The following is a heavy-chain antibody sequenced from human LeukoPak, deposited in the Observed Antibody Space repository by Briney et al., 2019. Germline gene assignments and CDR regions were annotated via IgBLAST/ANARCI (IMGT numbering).Heavy chain of an antibody. V-gene: IGHV1-3*01. Sequence: ASVKVSCKASGYTFTNYPIHWVRQAPGQRLEWMGWINAGNGDTRYSQKFQDRVTITRDTSATTAYMELSSLTSEDTAVYYCAREVGRQNWFDPWGQGTLVTVPS. CDR3: AREVGRQNWFDP. CDR1: GYTFTNYP. D-gene: IGHD1-26*01. CDR2: INAGNGDT. J-gene: IGHJ5*02.